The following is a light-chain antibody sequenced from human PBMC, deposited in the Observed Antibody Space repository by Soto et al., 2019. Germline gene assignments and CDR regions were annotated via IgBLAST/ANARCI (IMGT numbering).Light chain of an antibody. CDR2: DVS. V-gene: IGLV2-14*01. CDR3: SSYTRSSTGWVGYV. Sequence: QSALTQPASVSGSPGQSITISCTGTSSDVGGYNYVSWYQQHPGKAPKLMIYDVSNRPSGVSNRFSGSKSGNTASLTISGLQAEDEADYYCSSYTRSSTGWVGYVFGTGTKVTVL. J-gene: IGLJ1*01. CDR1: SSDVGGYNY.